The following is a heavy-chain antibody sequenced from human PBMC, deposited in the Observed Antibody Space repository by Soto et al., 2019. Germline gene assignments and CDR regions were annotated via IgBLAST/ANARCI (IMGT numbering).Heavy chain of an antibody. CDR1: GFTVSSNY. CDR2: IYSGGST. CDR3: ARDLAVHSSSWYFVY. D-gene: IGHD6-13*01. J-gene: IGHJ4*02. Sequence: EVQLVETGGGLIQPGGSLRLSCAASGFTVSSNYMSWVRQAPGKGLEWVSVIYSGGSTYYADSVKGRFTISRDNSKNTLYLQMNRLRAEDTAVYYCARDLAVHSSSWYFVYWGQGTLVTVSS. V-gene: IGHV3-53*02.